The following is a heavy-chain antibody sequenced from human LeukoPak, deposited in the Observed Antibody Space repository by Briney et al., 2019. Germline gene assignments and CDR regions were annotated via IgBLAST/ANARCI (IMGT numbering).Heavy chain of an antibody. D-gene: IGHD2-15*01. Sequence: SETLSLTCTVSGGSISSGSYYWSWIRQPAGKGLEWIGRIYTSGSTNYNPSLKSRVTISVDTSKSQFSLKLSSVTAADTAVYYCAGHCSGGSCYPGAGYYMDVWGKGTTVTVSS. CDR3: AGHCSGGSCYPGAGYYMDV. CDR1: GGSISSGSYY. CDR2: IYTSGST. J-gene: IGHJ6*03. V-gene: IGHV4-61*02.